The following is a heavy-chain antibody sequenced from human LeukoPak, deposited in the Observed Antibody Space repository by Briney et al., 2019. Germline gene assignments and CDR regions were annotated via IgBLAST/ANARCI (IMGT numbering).Heavy chain of an antibody. CDR1: GFTFSSYA. Sequence: GSLRLSCAASGFTFSSYAMSWVRQAPGKGLEWVSAISGSGGIIYYADSVKGRFTISRDNSKNALYLQMNSLRAEDTAVYYCAKGVLVGGDYTVLWGQGTLVTVSS. CDR3: AKGVLVGGDYTVL. J-gene: IGHJ4*02. V-gene: IGHV3-23*01. D-gene: IGHD4-17*01. CDR2: ISGSGGII.